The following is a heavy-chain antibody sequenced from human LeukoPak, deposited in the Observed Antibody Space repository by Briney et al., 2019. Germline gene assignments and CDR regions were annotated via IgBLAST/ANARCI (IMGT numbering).Heavy chain of an antibody. J-gene: IGHJ6*02. CDR2: ISYDGSNK. CDR1: GFTFSSYG. V-gene: IGHV3-30*18. D-gene: IGHD6-19*01. CDR3: AKDLDIAVAATGYYYYYGMDV. Sequence: GRSLRLSCAASGFTFSSYGMHWARQAPGKGLEWVAVISYDGSNKYYADSVKGRFTISRDNSKNTLYLQMNSLRAEDTAVYYCAKDLDIAVAATGYYYYYGMDVWGQGTTVTVSS.